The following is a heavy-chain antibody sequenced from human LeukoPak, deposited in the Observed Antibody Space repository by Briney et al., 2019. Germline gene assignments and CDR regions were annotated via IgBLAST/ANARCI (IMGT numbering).Heavy chain of an antibody. D-gene: IGHD3-9*01. CDR2: ISAYNGNT. Sequence: ASVKVSCKASGYTFTSYGISWVRQAPGQGLEWMGWISAYNGNTNYAQKLQGRVTMTTDTSTRTAYMELSSLRSEDTAVYYCARHVHYDILTGYPYYFDYWGQGTLVTVSS. J-gene: IGHJ4*02. CDR3: ARHVHYDILTGYPYYFDY. V-gene: IGHV1-18*01. CDR1: GYTFTSYG.